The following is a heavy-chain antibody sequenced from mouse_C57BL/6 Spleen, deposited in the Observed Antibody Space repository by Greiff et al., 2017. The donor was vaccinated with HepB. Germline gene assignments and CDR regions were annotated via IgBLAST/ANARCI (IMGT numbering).Heavy chain of an antibody. D-gene: IGHD2-1*01. CDR2: ISYDGSN. CDR3: ASYLLWRAMDY. V-gene: IGHV3-6*01. Sequence: EVHLVESGPGLVKPSQSLSLTCSVTGYSITSGYYWNWIRQFPGNKLEWMGYISYDGSNNYNPSLKNRISITRDTSKNQFFLKLNSVTTEDTATYYCASYLLWRAMDYWGQGTSVTVSS. J-gene: IGHJ4*01. CDR1: GYSITSGYY.